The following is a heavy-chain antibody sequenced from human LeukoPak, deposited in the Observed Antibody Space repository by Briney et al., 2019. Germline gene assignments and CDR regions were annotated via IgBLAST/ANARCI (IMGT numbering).Heavy chain of an antibody. CDR1: GFTVSSNY. Sequence: PGGSLRPSCAASGFTVSSNYMSWVCQAPGKGLEWVSVIYSGGSTYYADSAKGRFTISRDNSKNTLYLQMNSLRAEDTAVYYCARARQWLLGLGRAFDIWGQGTMVTVSS. V-gene: IGHV3-53*01. CDR2: IYSGGST. D-gene: IGHD6-19*01. J-gene: IGHJ3*02. CDR3: ARARQWLLGLGRAFDI.